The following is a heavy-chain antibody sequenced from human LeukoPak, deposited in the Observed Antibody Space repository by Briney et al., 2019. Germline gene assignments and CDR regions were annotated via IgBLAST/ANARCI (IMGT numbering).Heavy chain of an antibody. V-gene: IGHV5-51*01. Sequence: AGESLNISCKGSGYSFTSYWIGWVRQLPGKGLEWMGIIYPGDSDTRYSPSFQGQVTISADKSISTAYLQWSSLKASDTAMYYCARQVYSGSYFRFDYWGQGTLVTVSS. CDR1: GYSFTSYW. CDR3: ARQVYSGSYFRFDY. CDR2: IYPGDSDT. D-gene: IGHD1-26*01. J-gene: IGHJ4*02.